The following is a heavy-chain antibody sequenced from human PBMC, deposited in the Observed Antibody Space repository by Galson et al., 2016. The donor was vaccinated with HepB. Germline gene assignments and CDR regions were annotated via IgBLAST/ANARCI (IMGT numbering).Heavy chain of an antibody. CDR2: TYYRSKWYN. J-gene: IGHJ1*01. CDR1: GDSVSSNDAI. CDR3: ARDTSTWDGLGTEYFHH. D-gene: IGHD2-2*01. Sequence: CAISGDSVSSNDAIWNWIRQSPSRGLEWLGRTYYRSKWYNHYAVSVKSRITIDPDTSRNQISLQLNSVTPEDTAVYYCARDTSTWDGLGTEYFHHWGQDTLVTVAS. V-gene: IGHV6-1*01.